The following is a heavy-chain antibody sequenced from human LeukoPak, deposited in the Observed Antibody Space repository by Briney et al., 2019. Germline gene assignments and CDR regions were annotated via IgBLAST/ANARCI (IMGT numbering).Heavy chain of an antibody. CDR1: GFTFSSYA. CDR3: ARAGGHYDSSGYYFDY. Sequence: GGSLRLSCAASGFTFSSYAMHWDRQAAGKGLEYVSAISSNGGSTYYANSVKGRFTISRDNSKNTLYLQMGSLRAEDMAVYYCARAGGHYDSSGYYFDYWGQGTLVTVSS. J-gene: IGHJ4*02. D-gene: IGHD3-22*01. V-gene: IGHV3-64*01. CDR2: ISSNGGST.